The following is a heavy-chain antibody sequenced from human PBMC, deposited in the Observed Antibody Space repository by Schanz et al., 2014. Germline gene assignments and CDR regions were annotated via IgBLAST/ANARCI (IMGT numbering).Heavy chain of an antibody. J-gene: IGHJ4*02. V-gene: IGHV1-2*02. CDR2: INPNSGGT. CDR3: ARGSNLGSASTWALDY. Sequence: QVQLVQSGAEVKKPGASVKLSCEASGYTFTSYFLHWVRQAPGQGLEWMGWINPNSGGTDYAQKFQGRVTMTRDTSISTAYMELSSLRSDDTAVYYCARGSNLGSASTWALDYWDQGTLVTVSS. D-gene: IGHD6-25*01. CDR1: GYTFTSYF.